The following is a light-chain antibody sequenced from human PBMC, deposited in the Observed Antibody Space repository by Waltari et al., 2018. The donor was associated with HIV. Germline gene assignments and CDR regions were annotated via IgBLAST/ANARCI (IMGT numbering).Light chain of an antibody. V-gene: IGLV1-51*01. CDR1: SSNIGVNY. Sequence: QSVLTQPPSLSAAPGQKVSFTCSGSSSNIGVNYVSWYQQFPRTAPKLLIYDNNERPSGIPDRFSGSKSGTSATLDITGLRTGDEADYYCVSWDSSLRGVLFGGGTKLTVL. CDR2: DNN. J-gene: IGLJ2*01. CDR3: VSWDSSLRGVL.